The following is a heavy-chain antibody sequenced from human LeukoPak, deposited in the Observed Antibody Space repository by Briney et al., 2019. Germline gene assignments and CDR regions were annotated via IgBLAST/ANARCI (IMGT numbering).Heavy chain of an antibody. CDR2: ISAYNGNT. J-gene: IGHJ4*02. V-gene: IGHV1-18*01. CDR3: ARAKDLFTGRDQKIPSAADY. Sequence: ASVKVSCKASGYTFTSYGISWVRQAPGQGLEWMGWISAYNGNTNYAQKLQGRVTMTTDTSTSTAYMELRSLRSDDTAVYYCARAKDLFTGRDQKIPSAADYWAQGTLVTVSS. CDR1: GYTFTSYG. D-gene: IGHD6-13*01.